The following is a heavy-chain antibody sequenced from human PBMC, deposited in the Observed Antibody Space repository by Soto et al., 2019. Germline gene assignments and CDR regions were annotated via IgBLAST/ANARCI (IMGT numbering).Heavy chain of an antibody. V-gene: IGHV4-30-4*02. CDR2: IYYSGRT. CDR3: ARDRRNSNDYFHF. D-gene: IGHD1-1*01. Sequence: PSDTLSLTCTVSVVSIDNYEYYCTWIRQPPGKGLEWVGYIYYSGRTNYNPSLNSRLTISLDTSKNQFSLRLTSVSAADTAMYYCARDRRNSNDYFHFWGQGTLVTVSS. CDR1: VVSIDNYEYY. J-gene: IGHJ4*02.